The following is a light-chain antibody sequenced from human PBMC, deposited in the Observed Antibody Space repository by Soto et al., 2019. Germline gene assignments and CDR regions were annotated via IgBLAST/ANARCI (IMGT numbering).Light chain of an antibody. V-gene: IGLV2-14*01. CDR3: TSYTSSSTYV. CDR2: DVT. J-gene: IGLJ1*01. Sequence: QSALTQPASVSGSPGQSITVSCTGTSSDVGGYDYVSWYQQHPGNAPKLFISDVTNRPSGVSNRFSGSKSGNTASLTISGLQTEDEADYYCTSYTSSSTYVFGTGTKVTVL. CDR1: SSDVGGYDY.